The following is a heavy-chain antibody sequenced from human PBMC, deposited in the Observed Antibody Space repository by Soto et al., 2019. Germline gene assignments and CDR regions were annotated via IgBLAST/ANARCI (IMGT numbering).Heavy chain of an antibody. V-gene: IGHV4-34*01. CDR1: GGSFSGHS. CDR2: INHSGRG. Sequence: QVQLQQWGAGLLKPSETLSLTCAVYGGSFSGHSWTWIRQSPGKGLEWIGDINHSGRGNYSPSLKSRVTISLDTSKNQSSLTLSAVTAADTAMYYCSTRAYDTNGYYRFDPWGQGTLVTVSS. D-gene: IGHD3-22*01. J-gene: IGHJ5*01. CDR3: STRAYDTNGYYRFDP.